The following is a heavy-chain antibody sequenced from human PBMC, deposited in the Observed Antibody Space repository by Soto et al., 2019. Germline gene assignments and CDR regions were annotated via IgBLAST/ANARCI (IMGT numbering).Heavy chain of an antibody. V-gene: IGHV3-48*03. Sequence: PVGSLRLSCAASGFTFSSYEMNWVRQSPGKGLEWVSYISSSGSTIYYADSVKGRFTISRDNAKNSLYLQMNSLRAEDTAVYYCARDPPTNTLYYYGMDVLGQGTTVTVSS. CDR2: ISSSGSTI. CDR1: GFTFSSYE. J-gene: IGHJ6*02. CDR3: ARDPPTNTLYYYGMDV.